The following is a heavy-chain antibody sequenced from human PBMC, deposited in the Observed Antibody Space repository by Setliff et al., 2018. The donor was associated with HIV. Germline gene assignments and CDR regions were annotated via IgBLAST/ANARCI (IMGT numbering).Heavy chain of an antibody. CDR2: TYHSGSR. Sequence: LSLTCTVSGGSISSGNYYWNWIRQHPGKGLEWIGYTYHSGSRYYNPSLRSRVTISVDTSKNQFSLKLTSVTVADTAVYYCARGDIVVVGLDYWGQGTLVTVSS. V-gene: IGHV4-31*03. J-gene: IGHJ4*02. CDR1: GGSISSGNYY. D-gene: IGHD2-21*01. CDR3: ARGDIVVVGLDY.